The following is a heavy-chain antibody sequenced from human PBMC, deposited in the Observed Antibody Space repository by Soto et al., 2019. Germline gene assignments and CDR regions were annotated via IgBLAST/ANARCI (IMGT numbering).Heavy chain of an antibody. V-gene: IGHV3-23*01. Sequence: GGSLRLSCVISRLTFSNYALNWVRQAPGKGLEWVSSISGSGDTTYYADSVKGRFTISRDNSRNTLYLQMNSLRVEDTALYYCAKADYSYRWASGDYWGQGILVTVSS. CDR3: AKADYSYRWASGDY. CDR2: ISGSGDTT. CDR1: RLTFSNYA. D-gene: IGHD1-26*01. J-gene: IGHJ4*02.